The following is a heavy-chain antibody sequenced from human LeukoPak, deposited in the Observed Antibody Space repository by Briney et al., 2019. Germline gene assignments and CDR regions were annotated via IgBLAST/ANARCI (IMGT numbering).Heavy chain of an antibody. CDR2: IYYSGSP. D-gene: IGHD2-8*01. CDR1: GDSISSGAYY. Sequence: SETLSLTCTVSGDSISSGAYYWGWIRQPPGKGLEWIGSIYYSGSPYYNPYLKSRVTVSVDTSKNQFSLKLSPVTAADTAVYYCARDVSPNGVVDYWGQGTLVTVSS. V-gene: IGHV4-39*07. CDR3: ARDVSPNGVVDY. J-gene: IGHJ4*02.